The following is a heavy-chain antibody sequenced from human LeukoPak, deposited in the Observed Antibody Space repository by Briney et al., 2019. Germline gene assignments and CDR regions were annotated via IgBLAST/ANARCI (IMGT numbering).Heavy chain of an antibody. CDR2: INHSGST. D-gene: IGHD2-15*01. CDR3: ARSDIVVVVAAAGRHFDY. Sequence: SETLSLTCTVSGGSIRSSYYYWGWIRQPPGKGLEWIGEINHSGSTNYNPSLKSRVTISVDTSKNQFSLKLSSVTAADTAVYYCARSDIVVVVAAAGRHFDYWGQGTLVTVSS. J-gene: IGHJ4*02. V-gene: IGHV4-39*07. CDR1: GGSIRSSYYY.